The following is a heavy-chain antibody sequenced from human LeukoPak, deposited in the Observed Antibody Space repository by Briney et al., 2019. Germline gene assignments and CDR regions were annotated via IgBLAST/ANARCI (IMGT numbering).Heavy chain of an antibody. D-gene: IGHD3-22*01. Sequence: GGSLRLSCAASGFTFDDYGMSWVRQAPGKGLEWVSGINWNGGSTGYADSVKGRFTISRDNAKNSLYLQMNSLRAEDTALYYWARVYYDSSGYGGFDYWGQGTLVTVSS. CDR1: GFTFDDYG. CDR3: ARVYYDSSGYGGFDY. CDR2: INWNGGST. J-gene: IGHJ4*02. V-gene: IGHV3-20*04.